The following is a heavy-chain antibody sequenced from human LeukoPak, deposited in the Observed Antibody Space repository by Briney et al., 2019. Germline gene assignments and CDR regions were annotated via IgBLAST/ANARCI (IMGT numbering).Heavy chain of an antibody. CDR2: IIPIFGTA. J-gene: IGHJ4*02. CDR3: ARDSSADTCPFDY. D-gene: IGHD3-22*01. V-gene: IGHV1-69*15. Sequence: GSSVKVSCKASGGTFSSYAISWVRQAPGQGLEWMGKIIPIFGTANYAQKFQGRVTITADESTRTAYMELSSLRFEDTAVYYCARDSSADTCPFDYWGQGTLVTVSS. CDR1: GGTFSSYA.